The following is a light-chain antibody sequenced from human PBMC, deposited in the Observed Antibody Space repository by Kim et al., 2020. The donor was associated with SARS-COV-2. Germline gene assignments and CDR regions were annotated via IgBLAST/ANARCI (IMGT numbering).Light chain of an antibody. CDR1: QGIRNE. CDR3: LLDYNYPRT. CDR2: AAS. J-gene: IGKJ1*01. Sequence: IQMTQSPSALSTSIGDRVTITCRASQGIRNELGWYQQKPGRAPKLLIYAASSLQSGVPSRFSGSGSGSDFTLTISSLQPEDFATCYWLLDYNYPRTFGQGTKVHIK. V-gene: IGKV1-6*01.